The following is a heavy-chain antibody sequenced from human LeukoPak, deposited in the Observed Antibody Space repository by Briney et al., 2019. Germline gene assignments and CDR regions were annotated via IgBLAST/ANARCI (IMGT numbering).Heavy chain of an antibody. CDR1: GYTFTGYA. Sequence: ASVKVSCKASGYTFTGYAMHWVRQAPGQRLEWMGWINAGNGNTKYSQKFQGRVTMTTDTSTTTVYMELRSLRSDDTAVYYCATGGSNWNYQYYFEYWGQGTLVTVSS. V-gene: IGHV1-3*01. D-gene: IGHD1-7*01. J-gene: IGHJ4*02. CDR3: ATGGSNWNYQYYFEY. CDR2: INAGNGNT.